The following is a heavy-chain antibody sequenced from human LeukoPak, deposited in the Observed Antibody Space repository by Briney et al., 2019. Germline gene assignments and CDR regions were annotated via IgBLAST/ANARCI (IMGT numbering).Heavy chain of an antibody. CDR3: AKGGSTVTTEDVVDY. V-gene: IGHV3-23*01. CDR2: ISGGGGIT. D-gene: IGHD4-17*01. J-gene: IGHJ4*02. Sequence: PGGSLRLSCAASGFTLSRSAMSWVRQAPGKGLEWVSVISGGGGITNYADSVKGRFTISRDNSNNTLSLQMNSLRVEDTAVYYCAKGGSTVTTEDVVDYWGQGTLVTVSS. CDR1: GFTLSRSA.